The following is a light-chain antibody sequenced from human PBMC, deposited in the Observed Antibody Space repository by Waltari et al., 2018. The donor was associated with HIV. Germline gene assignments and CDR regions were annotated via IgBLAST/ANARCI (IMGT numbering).Light chain of an antibody. CDR2: GAS. Sequence: IVMTQSPSTLSVSPGERATLSCRASQSVSSNLAWYQQKPGQAPRILIYGASTRATGIPARFSGSGSRTEVTLTISSLQSEDFAVYACQQYNNWLPRTFGGGTKVEI. J-gene: IGKJ4*01. CDR3: QQYNNWLPRT. V-gene: IGKV3-15*01. CDR1: QSVSSN.